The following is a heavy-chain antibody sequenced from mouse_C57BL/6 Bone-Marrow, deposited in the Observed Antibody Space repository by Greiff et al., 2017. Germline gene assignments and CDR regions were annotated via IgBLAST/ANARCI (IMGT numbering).Heavy chain of an antibody. CDR3: ARVGSPRYFDV. J-gene: IGHJ1*03. Sequence: QVQLQQSGPELVKPGASVKISCKASGYSFTSYYIHWVKQRPGQGLEWIGWIYPGSGNTKYNQKFKGKATLTADTSSSTAYMQLSSLTSEDSAVYYCARVGSPRYFDVWGTGTTVTVSS. V-gene: IGHV1-66*01. CDR1: GYSFTSYY. D-gene: IGHD1-1*02. CDR2: IYPGSGNT.